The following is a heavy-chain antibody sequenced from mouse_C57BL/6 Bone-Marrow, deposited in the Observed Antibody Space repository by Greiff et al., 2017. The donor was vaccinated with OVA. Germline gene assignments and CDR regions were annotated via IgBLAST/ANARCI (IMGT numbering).Heavy chain of an antibody. CDR1: GYTFTSYW. J-gene: IGHJ2*01. D-gene: IGHD3-2*02. CDR2: IHPSDSDT. V-gene: IGHV1-74*01. CDR3: AMPDSSGYVGY. Sequence: VQLQQPGAELVKPGASVKVSCTASGYTFTSYWMHWVKQRPGQGLEWIGRIHPSDSDTNYTQKFKGKATLTVDKSSSTASMQLSSLTSEDSAVYYGAMPDSSGYVGYWGQGTTLTVSS.